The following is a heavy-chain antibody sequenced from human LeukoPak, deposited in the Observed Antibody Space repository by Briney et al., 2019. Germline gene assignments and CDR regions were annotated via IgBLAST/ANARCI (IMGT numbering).Heavy chain of an antibody. CDR3: AREGYYDSRARADWFDP. CDR2: IIPILGIA. D-gene: IGHD3-22*01. CDR1: GGTFSSYT. J-gene: IGHJ5*02. V-gene: IGHV1-69*04. Sequence: SVKVSCKASGGTFSSYTISWVRQAPGQGLEWMGRIIPILGIANYAQKFQGKVTITADKSTSTAYMELSSLRSEDTAVYYCAREGYYDSRARADWFDPWGQGTLVTVSS.